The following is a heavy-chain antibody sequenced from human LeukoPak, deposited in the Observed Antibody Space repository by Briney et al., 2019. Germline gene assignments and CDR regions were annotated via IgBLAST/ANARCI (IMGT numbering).Heavy chain of an antibody. CDR2: IYGGGIT. Sequence: GGSLRLSCAASGFTVSSNYLSWVRQAPGKGLEWVSVIYGGGITYYADSVKGRFTISRDNSKSTLYLQMNSLRAEDTAVYYCARGASVGWFDYWGQGTLVTVSS. CDR1: GFTVSSNY. J-gene: IGHJ4*02. V-gene: IGHV3-53*01. D-gene: IGHD6-19*01. CDR3: ARGASVGWFDY.